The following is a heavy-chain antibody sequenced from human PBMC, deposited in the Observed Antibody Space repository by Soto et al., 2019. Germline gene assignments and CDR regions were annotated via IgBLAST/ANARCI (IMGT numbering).Heavy chain of an antibody. CDR1: GYTFTNFD. CDR3: VTGFGSSWHTGGYNCFDF. Sequence: ASVKVSCKTSGYTFTNFDVNWVRQAAGQGLEWMGWMSPNSENKGYAQKFQGRVSMTRDTSITTAYMELSSLRSEDTAVYYCVTGFGSSWHTGGYNCFDFWGRVPLVAVSS. V-gene: IGHV1-8*01. J-gene: IGHJ4*02. CDR2: MSPNSENK. D-gene: IGHD6-13*01.